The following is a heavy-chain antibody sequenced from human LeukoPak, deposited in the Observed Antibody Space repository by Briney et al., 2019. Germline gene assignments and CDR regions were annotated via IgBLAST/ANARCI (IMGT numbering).Heavy chain of an antibody. CDR1: GGSISSSSYY. Sequence: SETLSLTCTVSGGSISSSSYYWGWIRQPPGKGLEWIGSIYYSGSTYYNPSLKSRVTISVDTSKNQFSLKLSSVTAADTAVYYCARGVTMIVVVIHDWYFDLWGRGTLVTVSS. CDR3: ARGVTMIVVVIHDWYFDL. J-gene: IGHJ2*01. CDR2: IYYSGST. D-gene: IGHD3-22*01. V-gene: IGHV4-39*01.